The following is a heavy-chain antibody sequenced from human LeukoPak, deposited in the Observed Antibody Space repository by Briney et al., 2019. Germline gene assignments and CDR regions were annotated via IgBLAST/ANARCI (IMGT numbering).Heavy chain of an antibody. J-gene: IGHJ6*02. CDR2: VSYDGSKK. D-gene: IGHD5-12*01. V-gene: IGHV3-30*03. CDR1: GFTFSSYG. CDR3: ARDPGVAYFAMDV. Sequence: PGGSLRLSCAASGFTFSSYGMHWVRQAPGKGLEWVGFVSYDGSKKFYADSVKGRFTISRDNAKNSLYLQMNSLRAEDMAVYYCARDPGVAYFAMDVWGQGTTVTVSS.